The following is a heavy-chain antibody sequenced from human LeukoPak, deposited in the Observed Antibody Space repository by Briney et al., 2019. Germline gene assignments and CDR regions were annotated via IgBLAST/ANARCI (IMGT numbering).Heavy chain of an antibody. CDR3: ARARPGVAGFFDY. Sequence: GGSLRLSCAASGFTFDDSAMSWVRQAPGKGLEWVSVIYSGGSTYYADSVKGRFTISRDNSKNTLYLQMNSLRAEDTAVYYCARARPGVAGFFDYWGQGTLVTVSS. CDR2: IYSGGST. V-gene: IGHV3-53*01. J-gene: IGHJ4*02. D-gene: IGHD6-19*01. CDR1: GFTFDDSA.